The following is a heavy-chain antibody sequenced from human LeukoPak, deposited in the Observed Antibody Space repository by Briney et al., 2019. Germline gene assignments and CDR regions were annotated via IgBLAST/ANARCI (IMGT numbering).Heavy chain of an antibody. V-gene: IGHV3-48*01. D-gene: IGHD5-18*01. CDR2: ISSSSTTS. J-gene: IGHJ4*02. CDR1: GFTFSDSS. CDR3: ARNLNTADDY. Sequence: GGALRLSCTPSGFTFSDSSMNWVRQAPGKGLEWLSYISSSSTTSYYADSVKGRLTISRDDAKNSLYLQMNSLRAEDTAVYYCARNLNTADDYWGQGILVTVSS.